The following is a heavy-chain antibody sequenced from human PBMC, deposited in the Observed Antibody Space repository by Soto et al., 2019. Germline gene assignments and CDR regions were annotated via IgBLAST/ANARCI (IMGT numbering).Heavy chain of an antibody. V-gene: IGHV1-69*02. D-gene: IGHD3-10*01. CDR1: GDTFSRST. CDR2: TIPILSMS. Sequence: QMVQSGAEVQKPGSSVKASCTASGDTFSRSTLSWVRQAPGQGLEWMGRTIPILSMSDYAQKFQGRVTITADKSTSTVYMELSRLRSEDTAVYYCATNYGSGSAHFDNWGQGTLVTVSS. CDR3: ATNYGSGSAHFDN. J-gene: IGHJ4*02.